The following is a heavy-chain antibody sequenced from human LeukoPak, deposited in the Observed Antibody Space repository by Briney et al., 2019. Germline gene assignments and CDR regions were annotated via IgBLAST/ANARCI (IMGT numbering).Heavy chain of an antibody. Sequence: SETLSLTCAVYGGSFSGYYWSWIRQPPGKGLEWIGEINHSGSTNYNPSLKSRVTISVDTSKNQFSLKLSSVTAADTAVYYCARWACGSGGDCHEFDCWGQGTLVTVSS. CDR2: INHSGST. D-gene: IGHD2-21*02. CDR3: ARWACGSGGDCHEFDC. J-gene: IGHJ4*02. CDR1: GGSFSGYY. V-gene: IGHV4-34*01.